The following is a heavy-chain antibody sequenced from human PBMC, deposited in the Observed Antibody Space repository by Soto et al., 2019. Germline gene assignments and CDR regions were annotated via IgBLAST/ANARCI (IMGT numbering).Heavy chain of an antibody. CDR3: ARVNYDFWSGYYRYYYYGMDV. CDR2: IYYSGST. CDR1: GGSISSSSYY. D-gene: IGHD3-3*01. J-gene: IGHJ6*02. Sequence: SETLSLTCTVSGGSISSSSYYWGWIRQPPGKGLEWIGSIYYSGSTYYNPSLKSRVTISVDTSKNQFSLKLSSATAADTAVYYCARVNYDFWSGYYRYYYYGMDVWGQGTTVT. V-gene: IGHV4-39*01.